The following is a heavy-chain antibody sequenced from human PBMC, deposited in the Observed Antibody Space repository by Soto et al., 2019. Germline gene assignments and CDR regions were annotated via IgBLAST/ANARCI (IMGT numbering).Heavy chain of an antibody. Sequence: ASVKVSCKASGYTFTTYYIHWVRHAPGQGFEWMGIIDPSGGSTSYAQKFQGRVTMTRDTSTSTVYMELSRLRSEDTAVYYCARGRPYNRYGDDAFDIWGQGTMVTVSS. D-gene: IGHD1-1*01. CDR3: ARGRPYNRYGDDAFDI. CDR1: GYTFTTYY. CDR2: IDPSGGST. J-gene: IGHJ3*02. V-gene: IGHV1-46*03.